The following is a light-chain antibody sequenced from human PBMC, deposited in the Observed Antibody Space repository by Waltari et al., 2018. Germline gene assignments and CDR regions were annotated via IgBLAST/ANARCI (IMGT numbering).Light chain of an antibody. J-gene: IGKJ2*01. V-gene: IGKV3-20*01. CDR1: QSVRSSY. CDR2: GAS. Sequence: EIVLTQSPGTLSLSPGERATLPCRASQSVRSSYLACYEQKPCQAPRRLIYGASSSATGIPDRFSASGSGTDVTLTISRLEPADSAVSYCQQYGSSPPYTFGHGTKLEI. CDR3: QQYGSSPPYT.